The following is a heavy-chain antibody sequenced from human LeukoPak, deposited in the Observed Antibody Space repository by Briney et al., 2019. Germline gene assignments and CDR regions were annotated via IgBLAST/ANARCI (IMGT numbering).Heavy chain of an antibody. CDR3: ARQGDTEAFDI. Sequence: SETLSLTCTVSGVSISSSSCYWGWIRQPPGKGLEWIGSIYYSGSTYYNPSRQSRVTISVDTSKNQFSLKVSSVPAADTAVYYCARQGDTEAFDIWGQGTMVTVSS. CDR2: IYYSGST. CDR1: GVSISSSSCY. D-gene: IGHD3-16*01. J-gene: IGHJ3*02. V-gene: IGHV4-39*01.